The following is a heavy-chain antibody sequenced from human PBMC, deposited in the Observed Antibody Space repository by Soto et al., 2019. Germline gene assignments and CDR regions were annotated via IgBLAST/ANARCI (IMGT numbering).Heavy chain of an antibody. Sequence: HPGGSLRLSCVASGFSFSSHSVTWVRQAPGKGPEWVSTISGSGGHIYYVDSVKGRFTISRDNSKNTLYLQMNSLGAEDTAVYYCARDPNLYCSGTDCYVYWGRGSLVTVSS. J-gene: IGHJ4*02. D-gene: IGHD2-2*01. CDR3: ARDPNLYCSGTDCYVY. CDR1: GFSFSSHS. V-gene: IGHV3-23*01. CDR2: ISGSGGHI.